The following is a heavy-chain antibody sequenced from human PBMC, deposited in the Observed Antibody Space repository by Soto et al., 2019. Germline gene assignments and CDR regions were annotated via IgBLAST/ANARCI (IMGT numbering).Heavy chain of an antibody. CDR2: ISSSSSYI. CDR3: AREGPPLTPIGSGYSDY. J-gene: IGHJ4*02. Sequence: PGGSLRLSCAASGFTFSSYSMNWVRQAPGKGLEWVSSISSSSSYIYYADSVKGRFTISRDNAKNSLYLQMNSLRAEDTAAYYCAREGPPLTPIGSGYSDYWGQGTLVTVSS. V-gene: IGHV3-21*01. CDR1: GFTFSSYS. D-gene: IGHD3-22*01.